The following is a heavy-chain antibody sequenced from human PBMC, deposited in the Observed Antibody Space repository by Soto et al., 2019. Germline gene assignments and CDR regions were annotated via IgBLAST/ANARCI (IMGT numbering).Heavy chain of an antibody. J-gene: IGHJ4*02. V-gene: IGHV3-30*18. Sequence: VQLVESGGGVVQPGRSLRLSCAASGFTFRSFGMHWVRQAPGKGLEWVALISYDGSDKYYGESVKGRFTISRDNSKNTLYLQMNSLRDEDTAVYYCAKVAGGSHEALEYWGQGTLVTVSS. D-gene: IGHD1-26*01. CDR3: AKVAGGSHEALEY. CDR2: ISYDGSDK. CDR1: GFTFRSFG.